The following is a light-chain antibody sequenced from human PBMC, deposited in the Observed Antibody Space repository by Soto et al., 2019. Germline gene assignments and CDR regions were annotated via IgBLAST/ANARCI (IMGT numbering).Light chain of an antibody. CDR2: DNN. CDR3: GAWDSSLHAGV. V-gene: IGLV1-51*01. CDR1: NSNIGNNY. J-gene: IGLJ2*01. Sequence: QSVLTQPPSVSAAPGQKVTISCSGSNSNIGNNYVSWYQQFPGTGPKVLIYDNNKRPSGIPDRFSGSKSATSATLVITGLQTGDEADYYCGAWDSSLHAGVFGGGTKLTVL.